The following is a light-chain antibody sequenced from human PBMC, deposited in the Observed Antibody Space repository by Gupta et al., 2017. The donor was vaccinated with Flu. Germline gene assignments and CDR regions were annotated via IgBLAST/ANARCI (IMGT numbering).Light chain of an antibody. CDR1: SSYIGSDNY. CDR3: TSYISISTLV. CDR2: DVT. Sequence: SITISCTGTSSYIGSDNYFSWYHQHPGQAHKLLIYDVTNRSSGVSSRFSASKSGDTASLTISVLQAEDEADYYCTSYISISTLVFGGGTKLTVL. J-gene: IGLJ2*01. V-gene: IGLV2-14*01.